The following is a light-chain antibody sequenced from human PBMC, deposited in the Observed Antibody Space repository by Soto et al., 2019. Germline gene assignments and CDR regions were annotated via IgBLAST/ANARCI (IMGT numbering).Light chain of an antibody. CDR3: QQYSAWPLT. CDR1: QGISSY. CDR2: AAS. J-gene: IGKJ4*01. V-gene: IGKV1-9*01. Sequence: DIQLTQSPSFLSASVGDRVTITCRASQGISSYLAWYQQKPGKAPKLLIYAASTLQSGVPSRFSGSGSGTEFTLTISSLQPEDFATYYCQQYSAWPLTFGGGTKVEIK.